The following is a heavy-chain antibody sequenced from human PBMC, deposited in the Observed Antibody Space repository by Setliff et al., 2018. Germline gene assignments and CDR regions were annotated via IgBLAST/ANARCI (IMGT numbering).Heavy chain of an antibody. V-gene: IGHV4-34*01. CDR2: INHSGST. J-gene: IGHJ4*02. CDR3: ARGPSSGSYEGAWDY. D-gene: IGHD1-26*01. CDR1: GGSFSGYY. Sequence: SETLSLTCAVYGGSFSGYYWSWIRQPPGKGLEWIGEINHSGSTNYNPSLKSRVTISVDTSKNQFSLKLSSVTAADTAVYYCARGPSSGSYEGAWDYWGQGTLVTVSS.